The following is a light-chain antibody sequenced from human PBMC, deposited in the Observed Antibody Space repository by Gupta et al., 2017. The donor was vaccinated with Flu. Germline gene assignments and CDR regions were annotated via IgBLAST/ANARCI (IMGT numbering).Light chain of an antibody. CDR1: TGHSNYA. V-gene: IGLV4-69*01. CDR3: QAWGTGPV. J-gene: IGLJ2*01. Sequence: QVVLTQPPSASASLGASVTLTCTLSTGHSNYAVAWHQQQPEKGPRDLMKVTSDGIRTRGDGIPDRFSGSSSGVDRYLTISSLQSEDEGDYYCQAWGTGPVFGGGTRLTVL. CDR2: VTSDGIR.